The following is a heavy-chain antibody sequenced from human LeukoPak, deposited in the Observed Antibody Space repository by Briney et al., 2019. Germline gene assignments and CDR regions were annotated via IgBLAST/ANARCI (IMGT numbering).Heavy chain of an antibody. CDR1: GFTFSSYG. J-gene: IGHJ4*02. D-gene: IGHD5-18*01. Sequence: GGSLRPSCAASGFTFSSYGMHWVRQAPGKGLEWVAVISYDGSNKYYADSVKGRFTISRDNSKNTPYLQMNSLRAEDTAVYYCAKDQGNTANLDYWGQGTLVTVSS. CDR2: ISYDGSNK. CDR3: AKDQGNTANLDY. V-gene: IGHV3-30*18.